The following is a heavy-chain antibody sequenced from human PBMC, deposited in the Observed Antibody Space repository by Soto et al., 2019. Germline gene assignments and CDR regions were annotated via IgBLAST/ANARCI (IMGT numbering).Heavy chain of an antibody. Sequence: EVQLVESGGGLVKPGGSLRLSCAASGFTFSSYSMNWVRQAPGKGLEWVSSISSSSSYIYYADSVKGRFTISRDNAKNSLYLKMNSLEAEDTVVYYCARDLRSLGLDDSGGYYFDYGGQGPLVPVSS. J-gene: IGHJ4*02. CDR3: ARDLRSLGLDDSGGYYFDY. D-gene: IGHD3-22*01. CDR2: ISSSSSYI. V-gene: IGHV3-21*01. CDR1: GFTFSSYS.